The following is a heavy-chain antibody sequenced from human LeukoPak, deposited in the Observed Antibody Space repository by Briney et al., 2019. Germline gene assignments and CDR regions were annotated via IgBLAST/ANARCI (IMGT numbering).Heavy chain of an antibody. J-gene: IGHJ4*02. V-gene: IGHV3-23*01. D-gene: IGHD3-3*01. CDR3: AKDRGHAMWSGYYILLDY. CDR1: GVTFCSYA. CDR2: ICGSGGST. Sequence: PWGALRLSCAASGVTFCSYAMSWVRPAPGEGVGWVSAICGSGGSTYHADSAKGRFTISRDNSKNTLYLQMNSLRAEDTAVYYCAKDRGHAMWSGYYILLDYWGQGTLVTVSS.